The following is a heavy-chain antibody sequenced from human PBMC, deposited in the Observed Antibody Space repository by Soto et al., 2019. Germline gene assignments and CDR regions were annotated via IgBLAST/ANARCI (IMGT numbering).Heavy chain of an antibody. V-gene: IGHV1-58*02. Sequence: EASVKVSCKASGFTFTSSAMHWVRQARGQRLEWIGWIVVGSGNTNYAQKFQERVTITRDMSTSTAYMELSSLRSEDTAVYYCAAVPPDDYWGQGTLVTVSS. CDR1: GFTFTSSA. J-gene: IGHJ4*02. CDR2: IVVGSGNT. CDR3: AAVPPDDY.